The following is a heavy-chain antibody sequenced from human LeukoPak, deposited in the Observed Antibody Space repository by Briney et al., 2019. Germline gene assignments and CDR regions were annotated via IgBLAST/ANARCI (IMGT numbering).Heavy chain of an antibody. Sequence: PSETLSLTCTVSGGSISSYYWSWIRQPPGKGLEWIGSIYYSGSTYYNPSLKSRVTISVDTSKNQFSLKLSSVTAADTAVYYCAREDGVRWGQGTLVTVSS. CDR1: GGSISSYY. D-gene: IGHD1-1*01. CDR3: AREDGVR. J-gene: IGHJ4*02. V-gene: IGHV4-39*02. CDR2: IYYSGST.